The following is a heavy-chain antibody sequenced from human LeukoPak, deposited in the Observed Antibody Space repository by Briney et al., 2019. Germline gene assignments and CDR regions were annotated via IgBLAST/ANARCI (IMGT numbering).Heavy chain of an antibody. V-gene: IGHV3-11*04. CDR3: ARSYSDYVHFDY. CDR1: RFTFSDYY. J-gene: IGHJ4*02. Sequence: GGSLRLSCTASRFTFSDYYMSWIRQAPGKGLEWVSHISSSGSIIYYADSVKGRFTISRDNAKNSLYLQMNSLRAEDTAVYYCARSYSDYVHFDYWGQGTLVTVSS. CDR2: ISSSGSII. D-gene: IGHD5-12*01.